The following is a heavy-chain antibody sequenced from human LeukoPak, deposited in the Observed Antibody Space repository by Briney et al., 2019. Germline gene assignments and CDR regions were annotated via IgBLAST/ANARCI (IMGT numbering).Heavy chain of an antibody. D-gene: IGHD3-10*01. CDR1: GITLSNYG. CDR3: AKRGVVIRVFLVGFHKEAYYFDS. J-gene: IGHJ4*02. Sequence: PGGSLTLSCAVSGITLSNYGMSWVRQAPGKGLEWVADLRGSGGGTNYADYVQGRFTISRDNPKNTLYLQMNSLRAEDTAVYFCAKRGVVIRVFLVGFHKEAYYFDSWGQGALVTVSS. CDR2: LRGSGGGT. V-gene: IGHV3-23*01.